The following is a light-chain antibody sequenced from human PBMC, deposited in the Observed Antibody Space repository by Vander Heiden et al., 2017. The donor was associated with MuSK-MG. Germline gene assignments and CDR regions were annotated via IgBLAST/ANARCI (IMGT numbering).Light chain of an antibody. Sequence: DMQISHSPSPLPPSVGDRVSITCRASQGVGNWLAWYQQKLGKAPQLLIYAVSSLQSGVPSRFSGSGSGTDFTLTISSLQPEDIATYYCQQANSFPLTFGGGTEVQIK. CDR3: QQANSFPLT. V-gene: IGKV1-12*01. J-gene: IGKJ4*01. CDR1: QGVGNW. CDR2: AVS.